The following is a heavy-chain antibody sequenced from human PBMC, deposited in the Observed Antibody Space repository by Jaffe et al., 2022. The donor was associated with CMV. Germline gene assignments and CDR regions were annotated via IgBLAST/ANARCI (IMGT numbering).Heavy chain of an antibody. CDR2: INPSGGST. D-gene: IGHD3-22*01. Sequence: QVQLVQSGAEVKKPGASVKVSCKASGYTFTSYYMHWVRQAPGQGLEWMGIINPSGGSTSYAQKFQGRVTMTRDTSTSTVYMELSSLRSEDTAVYYCARDTYYYDSSGYYDYYYYGMDVWGQGTTVTVSS. V-gene: IGHV1-46*01. CDR3: ARDTYYYDSSGYYDYYYYGMDV. CDR1: GYTFTSYY. J-gene: IGHJ6*02.